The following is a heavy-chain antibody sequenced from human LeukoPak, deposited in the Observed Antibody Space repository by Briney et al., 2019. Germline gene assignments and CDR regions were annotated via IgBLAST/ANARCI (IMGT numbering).Heavy chain of an antibody. J-gene: IGHJ4*02. Sequence: SETLSLTCAVSHYSISSPYFWGWIRQPPGKGLKWIGSIYHTGRTNYNPSINSRVTMSLDTSKNQFSLNLNSVTAADTAVYHCARVYSGSTWYYFDYWGQGILVTVSS. V-gene: IGHV4-38-2*01. D-gene: IGHD5-12*01. CDR3: ARVYSGSTWYYFDY. CDR2: IYHTGRT. CDR1: HYSISSPYF.